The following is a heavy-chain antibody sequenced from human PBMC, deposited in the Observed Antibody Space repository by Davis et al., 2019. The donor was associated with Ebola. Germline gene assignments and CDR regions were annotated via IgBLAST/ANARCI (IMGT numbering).Heavy chain of an antibody. CDR3: ARVLLWFGELLYHPYGMDV. V-gene: IGHV4-30-4*08. CDR1: GFSLSTSGMC. Sequence: SGPTLVKPTQTLTLTCTFSGFSLSTSGMCVSWIRQPPGKGLEWIGYIYYSGSTYYNPSLKSRVTISVDTSKNQFSLKLSSVTAADTAVYYCARVLLWFGELLYHPYGMDVWGQGTTVTVSS. D-gene: IGHD3-10*01. J-gene: IGHJ6*02. CDR2: IYYSGST.